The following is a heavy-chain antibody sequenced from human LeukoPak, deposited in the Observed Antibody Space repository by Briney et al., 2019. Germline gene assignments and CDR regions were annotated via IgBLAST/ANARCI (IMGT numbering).Heavy chain of an antibody. V-gene: IGHV4-39*02. CDR1: GGSISSSSYY. CDR2: IYYTGST. CDR3: AREVVPAVIDAFDI. D-gene: IGHD2-2*01. Sequence: PSETLSLTCTVSGGSISSSSYYWGWIRQPPGKGLEWIGSIYYTGSTHYNPSLKNRVTISVDTSKNQFSLKLSSVTAADTAVYYCAREVVPAVIDAFDIWGQGTMVTVSS. J-gene: IGHJ3*02.